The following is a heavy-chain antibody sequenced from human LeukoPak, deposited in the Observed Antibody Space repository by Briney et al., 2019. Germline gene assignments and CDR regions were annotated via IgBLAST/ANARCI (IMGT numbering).Heavy chain of an antibody. Sequence: SETLSLTCTVSGGSISNKYWSWIRQPAGKGLEWIGRINTSGSTNYNPSLKSRVIMSVDTSKNQFSLKLSSVTAADTAVYYCARGSSGWYYYFDYWGQGTLVTVSS. CDR3: ARGSSGWYYYFDY. D-gene: IGHD6-19*01. V-gene: IGHV4-4*07. CDR2: INTSGST. J-gene: IGHJ4*02. CDR1: GGSISNKY.